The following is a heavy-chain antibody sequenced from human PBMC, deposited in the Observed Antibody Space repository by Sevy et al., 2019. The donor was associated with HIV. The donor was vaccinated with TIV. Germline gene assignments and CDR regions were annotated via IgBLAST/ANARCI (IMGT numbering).Heavy chain of an antibody. D-gene: IGHD3-10*01. Sequence: GGSRRLSGTAFGYTSPAFTFNWAPQAPGKGLEGLSYISTGTDHIYYAASAKGRFTISRDDAKNSVYLEMKSLRDQDTALYYCVRRGVDAYNVYFDLWGQGTLVTVSS. CDR2: ISTGTDHI. CDR3: VRRGVDAYNVYFDL. J-gene: IGHJ4*02. CDR1: GYTSPAFT. V-gene: IGHV3-21*05.